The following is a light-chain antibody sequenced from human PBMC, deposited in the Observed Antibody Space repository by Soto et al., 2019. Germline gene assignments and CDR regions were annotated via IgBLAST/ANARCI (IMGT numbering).Light chain of an antibody. CDR1: SSDVGSYKI. CDR3: CSYAGSNTFV. CDR2: EGS. V-gene: IGLV2-23*01. J-gene: IGLJ3*02. Sequence: QSVLTQPASVSGSPGQSITISCTGTSSDVGSYKIVSWYQQHPGSAPKLLIYEGSERPSGTSNRFSGSKSGNTASLTISGLQPEDEADYYCCSYAGSNTFVFGGGTQLTVL.